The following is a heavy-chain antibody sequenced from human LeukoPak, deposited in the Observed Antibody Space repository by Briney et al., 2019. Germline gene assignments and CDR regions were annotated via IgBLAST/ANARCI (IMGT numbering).Heavy chain of an antibody. J-gene: IGHJ4*02. CDR3: AKKGWNYFFDH. D-gene: IGHD1-7*01. V-gene: IGHV4-59*01. Sequence: PSETLSLTCTVSGASISSYYWSWIRQPPGKGLEWIGYYSGSTNYNPSHKSRVTISVDTSKNQFSLNLSSVTAADTAVYYCAKKGWNYFFDHWGQGTLVTVSS. CDR2: YYSGST. CDR1: GASISSYY.